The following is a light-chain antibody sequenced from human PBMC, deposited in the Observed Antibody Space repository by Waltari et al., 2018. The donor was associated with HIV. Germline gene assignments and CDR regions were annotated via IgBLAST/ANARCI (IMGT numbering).Light chain of an antibody. CDR2: GNS. CDR3: QSYDSNLSGATV. Sequence: QSVLTQPPSVSAAPGQRVTISCTGSSPNIGAGYDVHWSQQLPGTAPKVLIYGNSNRPSGVPDRFSGSKSGTSASLAITGLQAEDEADYYCQSYDSNLSGATVFGTGTKVTVL. CDR1: SPNIGAGYD. J-gene: IGLJ1*01. V-gene: IGLV1-40*01.